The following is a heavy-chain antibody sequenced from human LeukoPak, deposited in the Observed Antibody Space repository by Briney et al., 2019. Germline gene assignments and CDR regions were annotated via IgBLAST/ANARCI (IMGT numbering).Heavy chain of an antibody. CDR3: TRVRHGDYFDY. CDR1: GFSISDHY. D-gene: IGHD4-17*01. CDR2: VRNKPNGYTT. Sequence: GGSLRLSCAASGFSISDHYMDWVRQAPGKGLEWVGRVRNKPNGYTTDYGTSVKGRFTISRDDSKNSLYLQMNSLTSEDTAVYYCTRVRHGDYFDYWGQGTLVSVSS. V-gene: IGHV3-72*01. J-gene: IGHJ4*02.